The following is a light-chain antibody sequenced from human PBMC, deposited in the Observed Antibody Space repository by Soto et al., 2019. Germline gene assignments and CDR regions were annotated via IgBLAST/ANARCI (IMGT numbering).Light chain of an antibody. CDR3: SSYTSSSTYV. CDR1: SSDVGDYKY. J-gene: IGLJ1*01. Sequence: QSALTQPASVSGSPGQSMTISCTGASSDVGDYKYVSWFQQHPGKAPKLMIYEVSNRPSGVSNRFSGSKSGNTASLTISGLQAEDGADYYCSSYTSSSTYVFGTGTKVTVL. CDR2: EVS. V-gene: IGLV2-14*01.